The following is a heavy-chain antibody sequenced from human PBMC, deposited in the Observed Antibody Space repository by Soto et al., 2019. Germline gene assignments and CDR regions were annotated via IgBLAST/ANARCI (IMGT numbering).Heavy chain of an antibody. CDR3: ASLGYCSSTSCSRPFDY. D-gene: IGHD2-2*01. CDR2: ISAYNGNT. Sequence: ASVKVSCKASGYTFTSYGISWVRQAPGQGLEWMGWISAYNGNTNYAQKLQGRVTMTTDTSTSTAYMELRSLRSDDTAVYYCASLGYCSSTSCSRPFDYWGQGTLVTVSS. J-gene: IGHJ4*02. V-gene: IGHV1-18*01. CDR1: GYTFTSYG.